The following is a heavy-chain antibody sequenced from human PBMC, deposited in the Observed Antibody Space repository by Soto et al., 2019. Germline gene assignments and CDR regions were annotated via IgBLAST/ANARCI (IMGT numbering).Heavy chain of an antibody. CDR2: INPNSGGT. V-gene: IGHV1-2*04. Sequence: ASVKVSCKATGYTFSGYYIHWVRQAPGQGLEWMGWINPNSGGTNYAQKFQGWVTMTRDTSISTAYMELSLRSDDTAVYYCAREGRADYSDSSGYSNWFDPWGQGTLVTSPQ. D-gene: IGHD3-22*01. J-gene: IGHJ5*02. CDR3: AREGRADYSDSSGYSNWFDP. CDR1: GYTFSGYY.